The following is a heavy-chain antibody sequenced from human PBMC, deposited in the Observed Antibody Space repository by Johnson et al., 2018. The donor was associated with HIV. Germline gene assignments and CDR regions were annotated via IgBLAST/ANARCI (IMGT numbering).Heavy chain of an antibody. J-gene: IGHJ3*02. V-gene: IGHV3-30-3*01. Sequence: VQVVESGGGVVQPGRSLRLSCAASGFTFSSYSMHWVRQAPGKGLEWVAVISYDGSNKYYADSVKGRFTISRDNSKNTLYLQMNSLRAEDTAVYYCARDETAMAVGAFDIWGQGTMVTVSS. D-gene: IGHD5-18*01. CDR2: ISYDGSNK. CDR1: GFTFSSYS. CDR3: ARDETAMAVGAFDI.